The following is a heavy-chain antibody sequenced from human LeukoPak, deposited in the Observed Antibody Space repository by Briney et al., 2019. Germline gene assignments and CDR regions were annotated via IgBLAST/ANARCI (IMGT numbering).Heavy chain of an antibody. CDR1: GGSFSGYY. Sequence: SETLSLTCAVYGGSFSGYYWNWIRQSPGKGLEWIGEINHSGSTNYNPSLKSRVTISLDTSNNQFSLKLSSVTAADTAVYYCARRPTGIDYWGQGTLVTVSS. CDR3: ARRPTGIDY. J-gene: IGHJ4*02. D-gene: IGHD4-17*01. CDR2: INHSGST. V-gene: IGHV4-34*01.